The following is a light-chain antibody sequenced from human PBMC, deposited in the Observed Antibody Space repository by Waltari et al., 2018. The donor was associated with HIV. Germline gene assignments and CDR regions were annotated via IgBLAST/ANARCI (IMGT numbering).Light chain of an antibody. CDR2: EVN. CDR3: TSYAGINPVA. Sequence: QSALTQPPSASGSPGQSVTISCTGTSSDVGRYAYVSWYQQHPGKAPQLLIYEVNKRPSGVPDRFSGSKAGNTASLTVSGLQAEDEAEYYCTSYAGINPVAFGGGTNLTVL. J-gene: IGLJ2*01. V-gene: IGLV2-8*01. CDR1: SSDVGRYAY.